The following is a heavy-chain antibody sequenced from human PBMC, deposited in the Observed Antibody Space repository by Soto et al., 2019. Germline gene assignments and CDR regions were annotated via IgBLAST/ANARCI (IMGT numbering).Heavy chain of an antibody. CDR1: GGSISSYY. Sequence: TSETLSLTCTVSGGSISSYYWSWIRQPPGKGLEWIGYIYYSGSTNYNPSLKSRVTISVDTSKNQFSLKLSSVTAADTAVYYCARVEYYGSGSYSWDYYYYYGMDVWGQGTTVTVSS. J-gene: IGHJ6*02. V-gene: IGHV4-59*01. CDR2: IYYSGST. CDR3: ARVEYYGSGSYSWDYYYYYGMDV. D-gene: IGHD3-10*01.